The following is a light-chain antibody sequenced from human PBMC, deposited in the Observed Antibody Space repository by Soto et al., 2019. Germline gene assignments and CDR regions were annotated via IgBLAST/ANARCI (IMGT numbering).Light chain of an antibody. CDR1: QGISSY. V-gene: IGKV1-9*01. CDR3: QQLNTYPRT. J-gene: IGKJ3*01. Sequence: IQLTQSPSSLSASVGDRVTITCRASQGISSYLAWYQQKPGKAPKLLIYAASTLQSGVPSGFSGSGSGTHLTLTIRSLQPEDFATSYCQQLNTYPRTFGPGTKVDIK. CDR2: AAS.